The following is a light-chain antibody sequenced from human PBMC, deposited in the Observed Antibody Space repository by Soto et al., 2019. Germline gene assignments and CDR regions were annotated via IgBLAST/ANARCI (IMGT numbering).Light chain of an antibody. J-gene: IGLJ1*01. Sequence: QSVLTHPASVSGSPGQSITISCTGTSFDVDDYNSVSWYQQPPGKAPKLIIYEVNNRPSGVSNRFSGSNSDNTASLTISGLQAEDEADYYCSLYTTSSNPSYVFGTGTKVTVL. CDR1: SFDVDDYNS. CDR2: EVN. CDR3: SLYTTSSNPSYV. V-gene: IGLV2-14*01.